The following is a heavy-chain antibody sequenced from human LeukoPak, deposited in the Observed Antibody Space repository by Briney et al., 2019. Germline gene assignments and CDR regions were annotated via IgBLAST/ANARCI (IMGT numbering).Heavy chain of an antibody. V-gene: IGHV3-48*04. CDR1: GFTFSSYG. D-gene: IGHD5-18*01. CDR2: ISSSGSTI. J-gene: IGHJ4*02. Sequence: GGSLRLSCAASGFTFSSYGMSWVRQAPGKGLEWVSYISSSGSTIYYADSVKGRFTISRDNAKNSLYLQMNSLRAEDTAVYYCARALRQLWSLYYFDYWGQGTLVTVSS. CDR3: ARALRQLWSLYYFDY.